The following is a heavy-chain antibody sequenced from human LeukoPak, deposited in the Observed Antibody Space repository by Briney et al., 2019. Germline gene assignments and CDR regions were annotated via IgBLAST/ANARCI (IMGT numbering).Heavy chain of an antibody. CDR2: IYQSGST. CDR3: ARDAYDSSGYSFDY. J-gene: IGHJ4*02. CDR1: GGSISSSSYY. D-gene: IGHD3-22*01. Sequence: SETLSLTCTVSGGSISSSSYYWGWIRQPPGKGLEWIGEIYQSGSTNYNPSLKSRLTISVDKSKNQFSLKLGSVTAADTAVYYCARDAYDSSGYSFDYWGQGTLVTVSS. V-gene: IGHV4-39*07.